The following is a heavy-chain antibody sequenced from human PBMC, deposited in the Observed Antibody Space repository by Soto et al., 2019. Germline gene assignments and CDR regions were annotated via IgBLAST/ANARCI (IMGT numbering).Heavy chain of an antibody. J-gene: IGHJ4*02. V-gene: IGHV3-48*03. CDR3: AREDSVAVAVLDY. CDR2: ISSSGNTI. Sequence: PGGSLRLSCVASKFTFSNYEMNWVRQATGKGLEWVSYISSSGNTIFYAYSVKGRFTISRDNAKNSLYLQMNSLRAEDTAVYYCAREDSVAVAVLDYWGQGTLVTVSS. CDR1: KFTFSNYE. D-gene: IGHD6-19*01.